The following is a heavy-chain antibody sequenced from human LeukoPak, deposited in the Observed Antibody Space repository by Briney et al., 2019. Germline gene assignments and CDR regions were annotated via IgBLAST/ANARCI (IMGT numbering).Heavy chain of an antibody. CDR1: GFIFNSFA. V-gene: IGHV3-30-3*01. CDR3: ANLATRQLDY. Sequence: GRSLRLSCAASGFIFNSFAMHWVRQAPGKGLEWVALISYDGSNKYYSDSVKGRFTISRDNSKNTLYLQMNSLRAEDTAVYYCANLATRQLDYWGQGTLVTVSS. D-gene: IGHD5-18*01. CDR2: ISYDGSNK. J-gene: IGHJ4*02.